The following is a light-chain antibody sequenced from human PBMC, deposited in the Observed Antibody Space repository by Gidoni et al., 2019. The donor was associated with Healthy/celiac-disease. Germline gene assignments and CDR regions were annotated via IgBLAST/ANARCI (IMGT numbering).Light chain of an antibody. V-gene: IGKV1-39*01. Sequence: DIQMTQSQSSLSASVGDRVTITCRASQSISSYLNWYQQKPGKAPKLLIYAASSLQSGVPSRFSGIGSGTDFTLTISSLQPEDFATYYCQQRYSTPLTFXGXTKVEIK. CDR1: QSISSY. J-gene: IGKJ4*01. CDR3: QQRYSTPLT. CDR2: AAS.